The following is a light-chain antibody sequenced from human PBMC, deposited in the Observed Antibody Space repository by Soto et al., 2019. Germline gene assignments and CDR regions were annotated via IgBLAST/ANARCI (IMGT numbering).Light chain of an antibody. CDR2: KVS. CDR1: DSLLSDDRKTY. CDR3: QQYYDNSGM. Sequence: DVVTTSPPLSLPITRVPPASISYSSSDSLLSDDRKTYLNWFQQRPGQSPRRLIYKVSNRGSGVSDRFSGSGSGTEFTLTITSLQPEDVATYYCQQYYDNSGMFGQGTKVDIK. V-gene: IGKV2-30*01. J-gene: IGKJ1*01.